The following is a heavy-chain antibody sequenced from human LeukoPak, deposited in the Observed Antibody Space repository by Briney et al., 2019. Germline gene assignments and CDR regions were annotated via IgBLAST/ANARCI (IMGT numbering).Heavy chain of an antibody. Sequence: GGSLRLSCAASGFTFSYYWMRWVRQAPGKGLEWVANIKEDGSEKYYVDSVRGRFTISRDNAKKSLYLEMNNLRAEDTAVYYCATDGAGFDTWGQGVLVTVSS. V-gene: IGHV3-7*03. J-gene: IGHJ5*02. CDR2: IKEDGSEK. CDR3: ATDGAGFDT. CDR1: GFTFSYYW.